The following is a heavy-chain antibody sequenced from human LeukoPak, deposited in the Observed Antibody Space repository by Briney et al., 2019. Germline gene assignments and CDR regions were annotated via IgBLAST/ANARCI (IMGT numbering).Heavy chain of an antibody. V-gene: IGHV4-59*01. Sequence: SETLSLTSTVSGASISSYYWSWIRQPPEKGLEWIGYIYHSGSTNYNPSLKSRVTISVDTSKNQFSLKLSSVTAADTAVYYCARDQFNWKGVWSQGTLVTVSS. CDR2: IYHSGST. CDR1: GASISSYY. D-gene: IGHD1-20*01. J-gene: IGHJ4*02. CDR3: ARDQFNWKGV.